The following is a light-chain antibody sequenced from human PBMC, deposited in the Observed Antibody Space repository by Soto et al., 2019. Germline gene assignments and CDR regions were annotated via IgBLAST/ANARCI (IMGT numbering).Light chain of an antibody. Sequence: QSLLTQPASVSGSPGQSIAISCTGTSSDVGGYNSVSWYQQYPGKAPKLMIHDVSNRPSGVSNRFSGSKSGNTASLTISGLQAEDEADYYCSSFTTSTSYVFGSGTKVNVL. CDR2: DVS. J-gene: IGLJ1*01. CDR3: SSFTTSTSYV. CDR1: SSDVGGYNS. V-gene: IGLV2-14*01.